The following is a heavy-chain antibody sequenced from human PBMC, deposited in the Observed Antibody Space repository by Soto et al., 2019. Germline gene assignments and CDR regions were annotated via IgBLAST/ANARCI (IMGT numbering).Heavy chain of an antibody. J-gene: IGHJ6*02. CDR3: ARGIGSYYDFWSGYYSYYYYYGMDV. Sequence: QVPLVQSGAEVKKPGASVKVSCKASGYTFTGYYMHWVRQAPGQGLEWMGWINPNSGGTNYAQKFQGWVTMTRDTSISTAYMELSRLRSDDTAVYYCARGIGSYYDFWSGYYSYYYYYGMDVWGQGTTVTVSS. CDR2: INPNSGGT. CDR1: GYTFTGYY. V-gene: IGHV1-2*04. D-gene: IGHD3-3*01.